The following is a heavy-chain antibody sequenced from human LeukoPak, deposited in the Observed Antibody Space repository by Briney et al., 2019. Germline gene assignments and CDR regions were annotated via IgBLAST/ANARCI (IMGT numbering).Heavy chain of an antibody. Sequence: GESLKISCKGSGYSFTSYWIGWVRQMPGKGLAWMGIIYPGDSDTRYNPSFQGQVTISADKSISTAYLQWSSLKASDTAMYYCARHSAYYDSSGYYPNWFDPWGQGTLVTVSS. CDR1: GYSFTSYW. D-gene: IGHD3-22*01. CDR2: IYPGDSDT. V-gene: IGHV5-51*01. J-gene: IGHJ5*02. CDR3: ARHSAYYDSSGYYPNWFDP.